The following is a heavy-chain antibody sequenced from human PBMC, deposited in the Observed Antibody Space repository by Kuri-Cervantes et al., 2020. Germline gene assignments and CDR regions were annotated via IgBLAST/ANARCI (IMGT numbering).Heavy chain of an antibody. CDR2: IYYSGST. V-gene: IGHV4-59*12. Sequence: SETLSLTCTVSGGSISSYHWSWIRQPPGKGLEWIGYIYYSGSTNYNPSLKSRVTMLVDTSKNQFSLKLSSVTAADTAVYYCARRGIAVAVAFDIWGQGTMVTVSS. J-gene: IGHJ3*02. D-gene: IGHD6-19*01. CDR1: GGSISSYH. CDR3: ARRGIAVAVAFDI.